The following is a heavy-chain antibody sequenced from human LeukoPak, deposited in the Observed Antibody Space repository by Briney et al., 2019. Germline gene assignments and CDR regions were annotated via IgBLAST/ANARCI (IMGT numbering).Heavy chain of an antibody. V-gene: IGHV3-53*01. D-gene: IGHD6-19*01. J-gene: IGHJ4*02. CDR1: GFTVSTSY. CDR2: IYGGGST. Sequence: PGGSLRLSCAASGFTVSTSYMNWVRQAPGKGLEWVSVIYGGGSTYYADSVRGRFTISRDNSKSTLYLQMNSLRAKDTAVYFCARGYSSGWPDFWGQGTLVTVSS. CDR3: ARGYSSGWPDF.